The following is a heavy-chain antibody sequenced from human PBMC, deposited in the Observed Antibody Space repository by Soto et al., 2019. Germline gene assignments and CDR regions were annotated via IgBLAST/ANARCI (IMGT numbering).Heavy chain of an antibody. J-gene: IGHJ4*02. CDR3: ARGKYYYDVSGNFDY. CDR2: VIPILGIT. CDR1: GGTFSSYT. V-gene: IGHV1-69*02. D-gene: IGHD3-22*01. Sequence: QVQLVQSGAEVKRPGSSVKVSCKASGGTFSSYTFSWVRQAPGQGLEWMGRVIPILGITNYVQKFQGRVAITADKFTSTAYMELSSLRSEDTAMYYCARGKYYYDVSGNFDYWGQGTLVTVSS.